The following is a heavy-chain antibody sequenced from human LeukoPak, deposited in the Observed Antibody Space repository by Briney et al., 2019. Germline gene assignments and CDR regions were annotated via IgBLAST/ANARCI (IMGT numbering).Heavy chain of an antibody. CDR1: GFTVSSNY. CDR2: INWNGGST. CDR3: ARDGRTGWYADY. D-gene: IGHD6-19*01. V-gene: IGHV3-20*04. J-gene: IGHJ4*02. Sequence: PGGSLRLSCAASGFTVSSNYMSWVRQAPGKGLEWVSGINWNGGSTGYTDSLKGRFTISRDNAKNSLYLEMNSLRAEDTAFYYCARDGRTGWYADYWGQGILVTVSS.